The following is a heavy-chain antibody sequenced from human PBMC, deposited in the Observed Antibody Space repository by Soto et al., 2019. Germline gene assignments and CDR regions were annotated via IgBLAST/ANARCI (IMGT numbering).Heavy chain of an antibody. J-gene: IGHJ6*03. CDR3: ARESGGTTATLDYYYFYMAV. V-gene: IGHV1-2*02. CDR1: GYRFSDYD. CDR2: MNPNSGDT. D-gene: IGHD4-17*01. Sequence: QVQLVQSGAEVKKPGASVTVSCKASGYRFSDYDLHWVRQAPGQGPEWMGWMNPNSGDTKYAQKFQGRVTMTRDTSVRTVCMELNWLKSDDTAVYYCARESGGTTATLDYYYFYMAVWGIGTTVTVSS.